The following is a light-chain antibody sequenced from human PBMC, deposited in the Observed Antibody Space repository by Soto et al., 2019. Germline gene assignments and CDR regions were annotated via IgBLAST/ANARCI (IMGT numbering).Light chain of an antibody. CDR2: GAS. CDR3: QQYGSSPFT. J-gene: IGKJ3*01. V-gene: IGKV3-20*01. CDR1: QTVSSNN. Sequence: DIVLTQSPGTLSLSPGERATLSCRASQTVSSNNLAWYQQKRGQAPRLLIYGASSRAAAIPDRFRGSGSGTDFTLIISSLAPEDFAVYYCQQYGSSPFTFGPRTAVDIE.